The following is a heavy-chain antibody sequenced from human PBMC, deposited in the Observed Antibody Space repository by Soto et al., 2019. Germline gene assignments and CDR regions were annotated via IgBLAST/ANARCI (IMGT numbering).Heavy chain of an antibody. D-gene: IGHD3-22*01. V-gene: IGHV4-31*03. Sequence: QVQLQESGPGLVKPSQTLSLTCTVSGGSISSGGYYWSWIRQHPGKGLEWMCYIYYSGSTYYNQYLKCRVTISVHTSKNQFPLKLRAETAADTAVYYCARGSYYDSSDYYGPWGHGTLVTVS. CDR2: IYYSGST. CDR1: GGSISSGGYY. J-gene: IGHJ5*02. CDR3: ARGSYYDSSDYYGP.